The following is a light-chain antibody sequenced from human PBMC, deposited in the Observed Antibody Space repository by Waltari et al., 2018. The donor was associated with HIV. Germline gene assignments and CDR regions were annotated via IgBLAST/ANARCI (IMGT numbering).Light chain of an antibody. CDR3: AAWDGNGHWV. CDR1: SSNIGSNT. CDR2: SNY. V-gene: IGLV1-44*01. Sequence: QSVLTHPPSASGAPGPRVTTPCSGSSSNIGSNTVSWYQQVPGTAPTLLSYSNYQRPSCVPDRFSGSKSGTSASLAIIGLQSEDEADYYCAAWDGNGHWVFGGGTKLTVL. J-gene: IGLJ3*02.